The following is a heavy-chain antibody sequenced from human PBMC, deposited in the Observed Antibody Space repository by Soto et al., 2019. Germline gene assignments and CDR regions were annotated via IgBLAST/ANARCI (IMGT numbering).Heavy chain of an antibody. CDR2: IYPGDSDT. CDR3: ARRTYSNYYGMDV. CDR1: GYTFTSYW. J-gene: IGHJ6*02. D-gene: IGHD4-4*01. Sequence: PGESLKISCQTSGYTFTSYWIGWVRQMPGKGLEWMGIIYPGDSDTRYSRSFQGQVTISADKSISTAYLQWSSLKASDTAMYYCARRTYSNYYGMDVWGQGTTVTVSS. V-gene: IGHV5-51*01.